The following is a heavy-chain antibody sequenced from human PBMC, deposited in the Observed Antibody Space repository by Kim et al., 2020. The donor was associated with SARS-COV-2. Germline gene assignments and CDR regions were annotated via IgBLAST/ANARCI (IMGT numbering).Heavy chain of an antibody. D-gene: IGHD1-26*01. CDR3: ARDHDYYGEGYYYYYGMDV. CDR1: GFTFSSYE. J-gene: IGHJ6*02. Sequence: GGSLRLSCAASGFTFSSYEMNWVRQAPGKGLEWVSYISSSGSTIYYADSVKGRFTISRDNAKNSLYLQMNSLRAEDTAVYYCARDHDYYGEGYYYYYGMDVWGQGTPVTVSS. CDR2: ISSSGSTI. V-gene: IGHV3-48*03.